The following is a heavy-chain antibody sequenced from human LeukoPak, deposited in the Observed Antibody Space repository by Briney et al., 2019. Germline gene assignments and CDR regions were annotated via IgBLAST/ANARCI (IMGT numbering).Heavy chain of an antibody. D-gene: IGHD5-18*01. CDR3: ARDRQVDTAMAFDI. V-gene: IGHV1-8*01. Sequence: GASVKVSCKASGYTFTSYDINWVRQATGQGLEWMGWMNPNSGNTGYAQKFQGRVTMTRDMSTSTVYMELSSLRSEDTAVYYCARDRQVDTAMAFDIWGQGTMVTVSS. J-gene: IGHJ3*02. CDR2: MNPNSGNT. CDR1: GYTFTSYD.